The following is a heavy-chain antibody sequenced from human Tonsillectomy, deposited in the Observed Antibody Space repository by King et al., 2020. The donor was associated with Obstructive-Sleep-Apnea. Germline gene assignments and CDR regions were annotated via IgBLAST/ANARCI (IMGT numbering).Heavy chain of an antibody. CDR3: AREEESNAAMVSLYYYYGMDV. CDR1: GYSFTSYW. CDR2: MDPSDSYT. J-gene: IGHJ6*02. Sequence: QRVQSGAEVKKPGESLRISCKGSGYSFTSYWISWVRQMPGTGLEWRGRMDPSDSYTNYSPSFQGHVTIPADKSISTAYLQWSSLKASDTAMYYCAREEESNAAMVSLYYYYGMDVWGQGTTVTVSS. D-gene: IGHD5-18*01. V-gene: IGHV5-10-1*01.